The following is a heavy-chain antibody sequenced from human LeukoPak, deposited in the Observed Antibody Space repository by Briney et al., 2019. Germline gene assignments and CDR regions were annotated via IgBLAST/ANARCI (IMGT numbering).Heavy chain of an antibody. D-gene: IGHD3-16*02. CDR2: ISGSGGST. CDR3: AKDQDYIWGSYRLTV. V-gene: IGHV3-23*01. Sequence: GGSLRLSCAVSRFTFSSYAMSWVRQAPGKGLEWVSVISGSGGSTYYADSVKGRFTISRDNSKNTLYLQMNSLRAEDTAVHYCAKDQDYIWGSYRLTVWGQGTLVTVSS. J-gene: IGHJ4*02. CDR1: RFTFSSYA.